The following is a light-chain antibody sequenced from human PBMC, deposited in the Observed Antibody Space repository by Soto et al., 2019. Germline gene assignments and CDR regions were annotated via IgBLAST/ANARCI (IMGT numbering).Light chain of an antibody. CDR3: QQYGSSPYT. J-gene: IGKJ2*01. V-gene: IGKV3-20*01. Sequence: EIVLTXXPXXXXLSPGERATXSCRXSQSVSSRFLAWYQQKPGQAPRLLMYGASNRATGIPDRFSGTGSGTDFTLTISRLEPEDFAVYYCQQYGSSPYTFGLGTKLEIK. CDR2: GAS. CDR1: QSVSSRF.